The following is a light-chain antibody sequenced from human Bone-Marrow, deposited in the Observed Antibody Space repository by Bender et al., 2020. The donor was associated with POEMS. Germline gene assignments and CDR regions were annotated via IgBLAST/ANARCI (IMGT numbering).Light chain of an antibody. CDR2: QDT. CDR1: DLGDKY. V-gene: IGLV3-1*01. Sequence: SYEVTQPPSVPVSPGQTASITCSGDDLGDKYVAWYQQKPGQSPVLVIYQDTKRPSGIPERFSGSNSGNTATLTISGTQAMDEADYYCQACDTYSVIFGGGTKLTVL. J-gene: IGLJ2*01. CDR3: QACDTYSVI.